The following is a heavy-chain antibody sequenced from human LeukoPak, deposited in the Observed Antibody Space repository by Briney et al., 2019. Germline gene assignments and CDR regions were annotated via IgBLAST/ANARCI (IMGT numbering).Heavy chain of an antibody. J-gene: IGHJ3*02. V-gene: IGHV3-73*01. D-gene: IGHD1-1*01. CDR3: SRLTENCAAQAVCAFDI. CDR2: IRSKTHSYAT. CDR1: GFTFSGSA. Sequence: PGGSLKLSCAASGFTFSGSAMHWVRQASGRGLEWVGRIRSKTHSYATACAVSVKGRFTISRDDSKNTAYLQMNSLKTEDTAVYYCSRLTENCAAQAVCAFDIWGQGTMVTVSS.